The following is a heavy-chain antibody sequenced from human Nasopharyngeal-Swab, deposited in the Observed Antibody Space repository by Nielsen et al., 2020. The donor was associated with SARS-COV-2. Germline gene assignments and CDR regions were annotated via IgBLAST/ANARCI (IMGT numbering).Heavy chain of an antibody. Sequence: ASVQVSCKASGYTFSDYYIHWVRQAPGQGLEWMGRINAYSGATDYPQKFHDRVTMTRDTSNLTAYMELSALTSDDTAVYSCARGGLNYYSGSGAFDFWGRGTMVTVSS. CDR1: GYTFSDYY. D-gene: IGHD2-8*02. CDR2: INAYSGAT. J-gene: IGHJ3*01. CDR3: ARGGLNYYSGSGAFDF. V-gene: IGHV1-2*06.